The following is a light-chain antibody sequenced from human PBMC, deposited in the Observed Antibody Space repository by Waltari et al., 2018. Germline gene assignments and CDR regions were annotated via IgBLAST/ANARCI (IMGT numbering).Light chain of an antibody. Sequence: EIVLTQSPGTLSLSPGERATLSCRASQSVDKYLAWYQQKPGQAPRLLIYHTSTRATGIPDRFSGSGFGTDCSLTISRLEPEDFAVYYCQKYNSLPATFGQGTKVEVK. CDR1: QSVDKY. V-gene: IGKV3-20*01. J-gene: IGKJ1*01. CDR2: HTS. CDR3: QKYNSLPAT.